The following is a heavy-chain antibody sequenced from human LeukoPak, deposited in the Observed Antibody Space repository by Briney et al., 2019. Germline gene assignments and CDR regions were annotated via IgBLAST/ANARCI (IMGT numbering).Heavy chain of an antibody. J-gene: IGHJ6*03. CDR2: ISYDGSNK. D-gene: IGHD6-13*01. CDR1: GFTFNNYG. Sequence: GGSLRLSCAASGFTFNNYGMHWVRQAPGKGLEWVAVISYDGSNKYYADSVKGRFTISRDNSKNTLYLQMNSLRAEDTAVYYCARSLAAAGSYYYYYYYMDVWGKGTTVTVSS. CDR3: ARSLAAAGSYYYYYYYMDV. V-gene: IGHV3-30*19.